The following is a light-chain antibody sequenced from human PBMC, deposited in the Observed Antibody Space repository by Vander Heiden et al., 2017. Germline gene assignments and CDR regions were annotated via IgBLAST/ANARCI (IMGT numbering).Light chain of an antibody. V-gene: IGLV3-27*01. CDR2: KDS. Sequence: SSELTQPSSVSVSPGQTARITCSGDVLSKKYARWLQQKPGQAPVLIMYKDSERTAGIPDRFSGSSSGTTVTLTISGAQIEDEADYYCYAAADNNWVFGGGSKLTVL. J-gene: IGLJ3*02. CDR1: VLSKKY. CDR3: YAAADNNWV.